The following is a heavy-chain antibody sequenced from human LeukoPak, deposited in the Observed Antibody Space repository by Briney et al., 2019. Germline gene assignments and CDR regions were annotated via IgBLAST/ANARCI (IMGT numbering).Heavy chain of an antibody. Sequence: PGGSLRLSCAASGYIFSTYSMNWVRQAPGRGLEWVSSISSSSSYIYYGDSVKGRFTISRDNSENTLYLQMNSLRAEDTAVYYCARAVDFWSGYPQPNWFDPWGQGTLVTVSS. D-gene: IGHD3-3*01. J-gene: IGHJ5*02. V-gene: IGHV3-21*04. CDR3: ARAVDFWSGYPQPNWFDP. CDR2: ISSSSSYI. CDR1: GYIFSTYS.